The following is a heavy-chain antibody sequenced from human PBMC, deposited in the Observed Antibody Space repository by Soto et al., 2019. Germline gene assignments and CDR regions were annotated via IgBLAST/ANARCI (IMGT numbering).Heavy chain of an antibody. Sequence: ASVKVSGKASGYTITIYYMHLVRQAPGQGLEWMGIINPSGGSTSYAQKFQGRVTMTRDTSTSTVYMELSSLRSEDTAVYYCARDLLQSSGIVGATTDYWGQGTLVTV. CDR3: ARDLLQSSGIVGATTDY. J-gene: IGHJ4*02. CDR2: INPSGGST. D-gene: IGHD1-26*01. V-gene: IGHV1-46*01. CDR1: GYTITIYY.